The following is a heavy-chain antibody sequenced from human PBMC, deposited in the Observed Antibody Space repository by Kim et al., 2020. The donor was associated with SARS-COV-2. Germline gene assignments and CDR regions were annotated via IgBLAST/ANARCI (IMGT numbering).Heavy chain of an antibody. V-gene: IGHV4-39*01. CDR3: ARLAGRGYDAFDI. J-gene: IGHJ3*02. D-gene: IGHD3-10*01. Sequence: SSHPSLKTRVTLSVDTSNTQFSLKLNSLTAADTAVYYCARLAGRGYDAFDIWGQGTMVTVSS.